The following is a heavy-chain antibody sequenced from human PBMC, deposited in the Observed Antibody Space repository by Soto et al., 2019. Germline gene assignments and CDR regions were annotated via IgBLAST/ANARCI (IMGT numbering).Heavy chain of an antibody. D-gene: IGHD3-3*01. J-gene: IGHJ6*03. CDR2: ISGSGGST. V-gene: IGHV3-23*01. CDR3: AKIPIVIFGVVIIPYYYYMDV. Sequence: EVQLLESGGGLVQPGGSLRLSCAASGFTFSSYAMSWVRQAPGKGLEWVSAISGSGGSTYYADSVKGRFTISRDNSKNTLYRQMNSLRAEDTAVYYCAKIPIVIFGVVIIPYYYYMDVWGKGTAVSVSS. CDR1: GFTFSSYA.